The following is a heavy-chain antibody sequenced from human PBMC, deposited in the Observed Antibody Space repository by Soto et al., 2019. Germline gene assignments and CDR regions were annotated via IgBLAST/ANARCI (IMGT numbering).Heavy chain of an antibody. CDR1: GFTVSSSNY. V-gene: IGHV3-53*01. J-gene: IGHJ4*02. D-gene: IGHD5-12*01. CDR2: IYSGGTT. CDR3: RGYGY. Sequence: EVQGVESGGGLFQPGGSLRLSCVVSGFTVSSSNYMSWVSQAPGKGLEWVSVIYSGGTTFYADSVKGRFTISRDNSKNTLYLQMNSLRAEDTAVYYCRGYGYWGQGTLVTVSS.